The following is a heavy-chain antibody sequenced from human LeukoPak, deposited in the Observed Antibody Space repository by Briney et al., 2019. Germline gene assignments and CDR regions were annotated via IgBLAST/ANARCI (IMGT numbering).Heavy chain of an antibody. CDR2: IYYSGST. J-gene: IGHJ4*02. CDR3: ARILSSTAIPLDY. CDR1: GGSISSGSYY. D-gene: IGHD2-21*02. Sequence: SQTLSLTCTVSGGSISSGSYYWGWIRQPPGKGLEWIGSIYYSGSTYYNPSLKSRVTISVDTSKNQFSLKLSSVTAADTAVYYCARILSSTAIPLDYWGQGTLVTVSS. V-gene: IGHV4-39*01.